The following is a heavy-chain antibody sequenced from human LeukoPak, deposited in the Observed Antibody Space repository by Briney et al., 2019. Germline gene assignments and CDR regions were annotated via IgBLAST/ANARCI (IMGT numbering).Heavy chain of an antibody. CDR3: ARGPQRGAAASYYGMDV. V-gene: IGHV3-33*01. CDR2: TWYDVSNK. Sequence: GASLRLSCAASGFIFSNYGMHWVRQAPGKGLEWVALTWYDVSNKYYADSVKGRFTISRDNSKNTMYLQMNSLRAEDTAVYYWARGPQRGAAASYYGMDVWGQGTTVTVSS. CDR1: GFIFSNYG. J-gene: IGHJ6*02. D-gene: IGHD2-2*01.